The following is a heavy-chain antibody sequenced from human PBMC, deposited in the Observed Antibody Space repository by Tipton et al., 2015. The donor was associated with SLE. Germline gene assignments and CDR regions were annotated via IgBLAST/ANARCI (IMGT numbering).Heavy chain of an antibody. D-gene: IGHD6-25*01. CDR1: GFTFSDYN. CDR3: ARAVSRSDFLFDY. Sequence: SLRLSCAAFGFTFSDYNMNWVRQAPGKGLEWVPYIDKSSRTKYYADSVKGRFTVSRDNAKNSLYLQMNNLRAEDTAVYYCARAVSRSDFLFDYWGQGTLVTVSS. J-gene: IGHJ4*02. V-gene: IGHV3-48*04. CDR2: IDKSSRTK.